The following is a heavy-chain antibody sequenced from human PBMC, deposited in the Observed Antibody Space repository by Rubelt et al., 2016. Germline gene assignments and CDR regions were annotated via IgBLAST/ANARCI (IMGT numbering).Heavy chain of an antibody. CDR1: GYTFTSYG. Sequence: LVQSGAEVKKPGSSVKVSCKASGYTFTSYGISWVRQAPGQGLEWMGWISAYNGNTNYAQKLQGRVTMTTDTSTSTAYMELRSLRSDDTAVYYCARDRDGWQWLAPSLPDAFDIWGQGTMVTVSS. D-gene: IGHD6-19*01. CDR2: ISAYNGNT. CDR3: ARDRDGWQWLAPSLPDAFDI. V-gene: IGHV1-18*01. J-gene: IGHJ3*02.